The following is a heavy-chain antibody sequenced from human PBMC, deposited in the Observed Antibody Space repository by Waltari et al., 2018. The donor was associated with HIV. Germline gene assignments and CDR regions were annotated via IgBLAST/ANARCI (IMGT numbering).Heavy chain of an antibody. D-gene: IGHD2-15*01. V-gene: IGHV3-33*01. Sequence: QVQVVESGGGVVQPGTSLRLSCEASGFSFSDSGMHWVRQAPGKGLEWDAVIWFDGGKKVFADSVKGRFTISRDNSKNTVELHMNSVTAEDTAVYYCARASPEGGYLDYWGQGTLVTVSS. CDR1: GFSFSDSG. CDR3: ARASPEGGYLDY. J-gene: IGHJ4*02. CDR2: IWFDGGKK.